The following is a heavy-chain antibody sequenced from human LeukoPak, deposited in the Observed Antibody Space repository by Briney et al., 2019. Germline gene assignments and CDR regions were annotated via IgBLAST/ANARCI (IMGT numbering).Heavy chain of an antibody. CDR1: GFTVSSNY. J-gene: IGHJ4*02. V-gene: IGHV3-53*04. Sequence: GGSLRLSCAASGFTVSSNYMSWVRQAPGKGLGWVSVIYSGGSTYYADSVKGRFTISRHNSKNTLYLQMNSLRAEDTAVYYCARGGELSDFDYWGQGTLVTVSS. D-gene: IGHD3-16*02. CDR2: IYSGGST. CDR3: ARGGELSDFDY.